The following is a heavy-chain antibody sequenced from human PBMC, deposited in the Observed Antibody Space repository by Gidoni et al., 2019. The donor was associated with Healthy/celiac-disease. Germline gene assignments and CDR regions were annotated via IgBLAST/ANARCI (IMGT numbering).Heavy chain of an antibody. V-gene: IGHV3-30-3*01. CDR3: ARDQEWLVINPAGYFDY. J-gene: IGHJ4*02. Sequence: QVQLVESGGGVVQPGRSLRLSCAASGFTFSSYAMHWVRQVPGKGLEWVAVISYDGSNKYYADSVKGRFTISRDNSKNTLYLQMNSLRAEDTAVYYCARDQEWLVINPAGYFDYWGQGTLVTVSS. CDR1: GFTFSSYA. D-gene: IGHD6-19*01. CDR2: ISYDGSNK.